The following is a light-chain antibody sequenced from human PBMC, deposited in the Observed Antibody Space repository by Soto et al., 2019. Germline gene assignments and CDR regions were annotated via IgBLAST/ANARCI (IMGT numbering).Light chain of an antibody. CDR3: QHYKMYSPWT. Sequence: PGERATLSCRASESVSDNYLAWYQQKSGQAPRLLIYGASSRATGIPARFSGSGSGTEFTLTISSLQPDDFATYYCQHYKMYSPWTFGQGTKVDIK. J-gene: IGKJ1*01. CDR1: ESVSDN. CDR2: GAS. V-gene: IGKV3D-15*01.